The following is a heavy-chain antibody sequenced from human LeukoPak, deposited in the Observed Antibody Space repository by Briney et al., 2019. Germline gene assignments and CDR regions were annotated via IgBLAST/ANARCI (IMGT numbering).Heavy chain of an antibody. CDR1: GFTFSSYG. D-gene: IGHD3-10*01. CDR3: AKSLSGGGYYFEY. Sequence: PGGSLRLSCAASGFTFSSYGMHWVRQAPGKGLEWVAVISYDGSNKYYADSVKGRFTISRDNSKNTLYLQMNSLRAEDTAVYYCAKSLSGGGYYFEYWGQGTLVTVSS. J-gene: IGHJ4*02. V-gene: IGHV3-30*18. CDR2: ISYDGSNK.